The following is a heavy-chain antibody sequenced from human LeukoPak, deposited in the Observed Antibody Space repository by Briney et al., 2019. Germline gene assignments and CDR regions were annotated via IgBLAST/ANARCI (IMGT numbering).Heavy chain of an antibody. CDR1: GFTFSSYA. Sequence: TGGSLRLSCAPSGFTFSSYAMSWVRQAPGKGLEWVANIKQDGSEKYYVDSVKGRFTISRDNAKNSLYLQMNSLRAEDTAVYYCARESHVRGVIIGYYYYMDVWGKGTTVTISS. V-gene: IGHV3-7*01. D-gene: IGHD3-10*01. J-gene: IGHJ6*03. CDR3: ARESHVRGVIIGYYYYMDV. CDR2: IKQDGSEK.